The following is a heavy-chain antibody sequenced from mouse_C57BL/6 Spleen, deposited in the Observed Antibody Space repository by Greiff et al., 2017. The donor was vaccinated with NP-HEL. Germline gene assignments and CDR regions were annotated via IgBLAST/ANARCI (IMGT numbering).Heavy chain of an antibody. CDR2: IYNRGGSI. V-gene: IGHV1-85*01. Sequence: VKLQESGPELVKPGASVKLSCKASGYTFTSYDINWVKQRPGQGLEWIGWIYNRGGSIKYNEKFKGKATLTVDTSSSTAYMKLHSQASEDSAVLFCAREYDNPYAMDYWGQGTSVTVS. CDR3: AREYDNPYAMDY. D-gene: IGHD2-3*01. CDR1: GYTFTSYD. J-gene: IGHJ4*01.